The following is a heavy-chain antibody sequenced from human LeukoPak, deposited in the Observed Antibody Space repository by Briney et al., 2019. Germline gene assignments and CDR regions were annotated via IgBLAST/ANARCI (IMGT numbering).Heavy chain of an antibody. CDR3: ATDLFPGSYYKVSY. Sequence: ASVKVSCKVSGHTLTELSMHWVRQAPGKGLEWMGGFDPEDGETIYAQKFQGRVTMTEDTSTDTAYMELSSLRSEDTAVYYCATDLFPGSYYKVSYWGQGTLVTVSS. CDR1: GHTLTELS. J-gene: IGHJ4*02. CDR2: FDPEDGET. V-gene: IGHV1-24*01. D-gene: IGHD3-10*01.